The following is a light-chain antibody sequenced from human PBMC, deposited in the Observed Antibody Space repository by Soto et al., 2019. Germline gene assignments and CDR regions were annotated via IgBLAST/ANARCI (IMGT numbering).Light chain of an antibody. CDR3: QQLNSYPRT. Sequence: DIPLTQSPSFLSASVGDRVTITCRASQGISRFLAWYQQKPGKAPKLLIYAASTLQSGVPSRFSGGGSGTEFTLTINSLQPEDFATYYCQQLNSYPRTFGQGTKVEIK. CDR2: AAS. CDR1: QGISRF. J-gene: IGKJ1*01. V-gene: IGKV1-9*01.